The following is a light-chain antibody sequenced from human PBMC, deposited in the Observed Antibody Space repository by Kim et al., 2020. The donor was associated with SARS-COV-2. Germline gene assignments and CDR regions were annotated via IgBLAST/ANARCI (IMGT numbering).Light chain of an antibody. CDR3: QQYYSTAPLT. CDR2: WAS. Sequence: TINCKSSQSVLYSSNNKNYLAWYQQKPGQPPKLLIYWASTREFGVPDRFSGSGSGTDFTLTISSLQAEDVAVCYCQQYYSTAPLTFGGGTKVDIK. J-gene: IGKJ4*01. CDR1: QSVLYSSNNKNY. V-gene: IGKV4-1*01.